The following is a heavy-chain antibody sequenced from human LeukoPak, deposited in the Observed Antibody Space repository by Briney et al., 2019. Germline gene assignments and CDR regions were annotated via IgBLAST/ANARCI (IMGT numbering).Heavy chain of an antibody. V-gene: IGHV4-59*12. J-gene: IGHJ5*02. CDR1: GGSISSYY. CDR3: ARGARPYYDFWSGYPGNWFDP. CDR2: IYYSGST. D-gene: IGHD3-3*01. Sequence: PSETLSLTCTVSGGSISSYYWSWIRQPPGKGLEWIGYIYYSGSTNYNPSLKSRVTISADTSKNQFSLKLSSVTAADTAVYYCARGARPYYDFWSGYPGNWFDPWGQGTLVTVSS.